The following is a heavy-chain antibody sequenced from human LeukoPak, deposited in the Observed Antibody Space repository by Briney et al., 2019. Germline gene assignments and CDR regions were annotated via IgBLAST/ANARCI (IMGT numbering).Heavy chain of an antibody. CDR3: ARVQAGCNGGSCYYNY. CDR2: INPNSGGT. D-gene: IGHD2-15*01. Sequence: ASVKVSCKASGYTFTGYYMHWVRQAPGQGLEWMGWINPNSGGTNYAQKFQGRVTMTRDTSISTAYMELSRLRSDDTAVYYCARVQAGCNGGSCYYNYWGQGTLVTVSS. CDR1: GYTFTGYY. V-gene: IGHV1-2*02. J-gene: IGHJ4*02.